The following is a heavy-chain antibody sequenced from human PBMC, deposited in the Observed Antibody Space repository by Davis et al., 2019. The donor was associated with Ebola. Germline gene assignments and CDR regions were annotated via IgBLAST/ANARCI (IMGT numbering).Heavy chain of an antibody. Sequence: PGGSLRLSCAASGFTFSSYAMHWVRQAPGKGLEWVALISFDETTEYYADSVKGRFTISRDNSKNTVFLQMKSLRPEDTAVYYCNPLAGVLDYWGQGTLVTVSS. D-gene: IGHD6-25*01. J-gene: IGHJ4*02. CDR1: GFTFSSYA. V-gene: IGHV3-30*02. CDR2: ISFDETTE. CDR3: NPLAGVLDY.